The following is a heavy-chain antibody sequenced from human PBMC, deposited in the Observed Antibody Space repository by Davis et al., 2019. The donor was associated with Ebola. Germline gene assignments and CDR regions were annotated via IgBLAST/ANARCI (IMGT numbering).Heavy chain of an antibody. V-gene: IGHV1-46*03. Sequence: AASVKVSCKASGYTFTGYYMHWVRQAPGQVLEWIAIINPSTGSTSYAQKFQGRVTMTRDTTTSTVYMELSSLRSEDTAVYYCARDARGGDSVVVTALDYWGQGTLVTVSS. CDR3: ARDARGGDSVVVTALDY. D-gene: IGHD2-21*02. J-gene: IGHJ4*02. CDR2: INPSTGST. CDR1: GYTFTGYY.